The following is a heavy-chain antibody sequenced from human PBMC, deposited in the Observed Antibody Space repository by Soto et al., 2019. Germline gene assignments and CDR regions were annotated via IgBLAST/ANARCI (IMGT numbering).Heavy chain of an antibody. CDR3: ARIATLGGYTYGYGWFDP. CDR2: IYPGDSDT. V-gene: IGHV5-51*01. J-gene: IGHJ5*02. Sequence: PGESLKISCKGSGYSFTSYWIGWVRQMPGTGLEWMGIIYPGDSDTRYRPSFQGQVTISTDKSISTAYLQWSRLKASDTAMYYCARIATLGGYTYGYGWFDPWGQGTLVTVSS. D-gene: IGHD5-18*01. CDR1: GYSFTSYW.